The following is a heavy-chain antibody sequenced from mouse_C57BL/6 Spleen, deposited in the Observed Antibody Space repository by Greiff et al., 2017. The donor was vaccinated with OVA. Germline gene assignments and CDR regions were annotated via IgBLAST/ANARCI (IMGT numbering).Heavy chain of an antibody. CDR3: ASPTGTWYFDV. CDR2: IHPSDSDT. V-gene: IGHV1-74*01. CDR1: GYTFTSYW. D-gene: IGHD4-1*01. J-gene: IGHJ1*03. Sequence: QVQLQQPGAELVKPGASVKVSCKASGYTFTSYWMHWVKQRPGQGLEWIGRIHPSDSDTNYNQKFKGKATLTVDKSSSTAYMQLSSLTSEDSAVYYCASPTGTWYFDVWGTGTTVTVSS.